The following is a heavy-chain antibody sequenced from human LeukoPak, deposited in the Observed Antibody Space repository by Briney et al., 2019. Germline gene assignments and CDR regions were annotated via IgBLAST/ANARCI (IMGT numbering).Heavy chain of an antibody. D-gene: IGHD3-9*01. Sequence: GGSLRLSCAASGFTFSSYGMHWVRQAPGKGLEWVAVISYDGSNKYYADSVKGRSTTSRDNSKNTLYLQMNSLRAEDTAVYYCAKDLSTVTTSYDILTGYYYYYYYGMDVWGQGTTVTVSS. V-gene: IGHV3-30*18. CDR3: AKDLSTVTTSYDILTGYYYYYYYGMDV. J-gene: IGHJ6*02. CDR1: GFTFSSYG. CDR2: ISYDGSNK.